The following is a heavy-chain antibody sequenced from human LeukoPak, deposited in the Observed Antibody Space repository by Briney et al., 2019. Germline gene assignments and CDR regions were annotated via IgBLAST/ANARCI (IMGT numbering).Heavy chain of an antibody. V-gene: IGHV3-53*01. J-gene: IGHJ5*02. CDR2: IYSGGST. CDR1: GFTVSSNY. CDR3: ARSPPPSWVGP. Sequence: PGGSLRLSCAASGFTVSSNYMSWVRQAPGKGLEWVSVIYSGGSTYYAGSVKGRFTISRDNSKNTRYLQMNSLRAEYKAVYYVARSPPPSWVGPLGPGTLVTVSS.